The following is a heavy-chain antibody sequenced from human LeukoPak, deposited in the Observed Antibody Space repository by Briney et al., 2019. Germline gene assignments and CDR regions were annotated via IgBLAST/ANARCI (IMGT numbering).Heavy chain of an antibody. D-gene: IGHD3-22*01. Sequence: GGSLRLSCAASGFTFSSYAMSWVRQAPGRGLEWVSAISGRGGSTYYADSVKGRFTISRDNSKNTLYPQINSLGAEDTAVYYCAKAVRGIYYDSSGQFDYWGQGTLVTVSS. J-gene: IGHJ4*02. V-gene: IGHV3-23*01. CDR3: AKAVRGIYYDSSGQFDY. CDR2: ISGRGGST. CDR1: GFTFSSYA.